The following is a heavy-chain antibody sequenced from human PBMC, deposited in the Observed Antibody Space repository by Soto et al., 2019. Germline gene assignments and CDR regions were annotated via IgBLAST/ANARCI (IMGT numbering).Heavy chain of an antibody. V-gene: IGHV3-21*01. CDR2: ISTSSGYS. CDR1: GFTFSNYS. CDR3: ARDLHDYVSFRFDP. J-gene: IGHJ5*02. D-gene: IGHD3-16*01. Sequence: GGSLRLSCAASGFTFSNYSMNWVRQAPGKGLEWVSSISTSSGYSYYADSVKGRFTISRDNAKKSVYLQMNILRAEDTAVSYSARDLHDYVSFRFDPWGQGTLVTVSS.